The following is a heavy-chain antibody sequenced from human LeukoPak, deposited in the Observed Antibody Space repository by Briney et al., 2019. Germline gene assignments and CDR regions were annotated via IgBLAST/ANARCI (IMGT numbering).Heavy chain of an antibody. Sequence: PSQTLSLTCTVSGGSISSGGYYWSWIRQHPGKGLEWIGYIYYSGSTYYNPSLKSRVTMSVDTSKNQFSLKLSSVTAADTAVYYCARDPPSQGFWSGYYLGSHYMDVWGKGTTVTVSS. CDR2: IYYSGST. CDR1: GGSISSGGYY. CDR3: ARDPPSQGFWSGYYLGSHYMDV. J-gene: IGHJ6*03. V-gene: IGHV4-31*03. D-gene: IGHD3-3*01.